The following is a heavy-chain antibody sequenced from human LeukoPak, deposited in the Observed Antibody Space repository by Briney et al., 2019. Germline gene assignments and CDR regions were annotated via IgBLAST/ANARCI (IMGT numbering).Heavy chain of an antibody. D-gene: IGHD1-26*01. J-gene: IGHJ5*02. V-gene: IGHV3-7*03. CDR1: GFTFSDYW. Sequence: GESLRLSCAASGFTFSDYWMSWVRQAPGKGLEWVANIKQDGTEKNYLDSVKGRFILSRDNAKNSLYLQLKYLRADDTAVYYCARDSRRVGATGGSDLWGQGTLVTVSS. CDR3: ARDSRRVGATGGSDL. CDR2: IKQDGTEK.